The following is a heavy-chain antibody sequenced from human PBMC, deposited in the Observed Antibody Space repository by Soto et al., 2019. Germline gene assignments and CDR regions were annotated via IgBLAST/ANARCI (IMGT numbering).Heavy chain of an antibody. CDR3: AKDRLYYDLRGYGMDV. D-gene: IGHD3-3*01. CDR1: GFTFSSYA. J-gene: IGHJ6*02. CDR2: ISGSGGST. V-gene: IGHV3-23*01. Sequence: EVQLLESGGGLVQPGGSLRLSCAASGFTFSSYAMSWVRQAPGKGLEWVSAISGSGGSTYYADSVKGRFTISRDNSKNTLYLQMNSLRAEDTAVYYCAKDRLYYDLRGYGMDVWGQGTTVTVSS.